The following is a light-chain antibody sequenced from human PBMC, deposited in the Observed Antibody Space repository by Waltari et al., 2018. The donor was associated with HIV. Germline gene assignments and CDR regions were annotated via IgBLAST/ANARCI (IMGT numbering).Light chain of an antibody. V-gene: IGLV1-40*01. J-gene: IGLJ2*01. CDR2: GNS. Sequence: QSDLTQPPSVSGAPGQRVTISCSGVSAGYDVHWYQQRPGTAPKLLISGNSNRPSGVPDRVSGSKAGPLASLAITGLQAEDEADYYCQSYDSSLSSSVFGGGTRLTVL. CDR3: QSYDSSLSSSV. CDR1: SAGYD.